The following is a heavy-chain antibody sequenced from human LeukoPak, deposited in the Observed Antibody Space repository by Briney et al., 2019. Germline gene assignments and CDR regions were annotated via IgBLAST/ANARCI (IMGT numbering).Heavy chain of an antibody. Sequence: GGSLRLSCAASGFTFSSYAMSWVRQAPGKGLEWVSAISATASNTYYADSVKGRFTISRDNSKNTLYLQTNTLRAEDTALYYCAKDENYDSSGLFDYWGQGTLVTVSS. V-gene: IGHV3-23*01. D-gene: IGHD3-22*01. CDR1: GFTFSSYA. CDR2: ISATASNT. J-gene: IGHJ4*02. CDR3: AKDENYDSSGLFDY.